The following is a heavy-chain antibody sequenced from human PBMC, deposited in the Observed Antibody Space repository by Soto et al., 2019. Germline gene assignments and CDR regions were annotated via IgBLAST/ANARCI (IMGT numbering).Heavy chain of an antibody. Sequence: SETLSLTCAVYGGSFSGYYWSWIRQPPGKGLEWIGEINHSGSTNYNPSLKSRVTISVDTSKNQFSLKLSSVTAADTAVYYCARAPYSSSSFGAFDIWGQGTMVTVSS. CDR3: ARAPYSSSSFGAFDI. D-gene: IGHD6-6*01. CDR2: INHSGST. CDR1: GGSFSGYY. J-gene: IGHJ3*02. V-gene: IGHV4-34*01.